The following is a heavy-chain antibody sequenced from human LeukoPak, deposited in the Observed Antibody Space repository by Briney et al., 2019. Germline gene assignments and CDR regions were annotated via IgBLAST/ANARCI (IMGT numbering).Heavy chain of an antibody. V-gene: IGHV3-23*01. CDR2: VSGSGRNT. CDR3: AKVLGIAAAKMSWDFDY. J-gene: IGHJ4*02. CDR1: GFTFSNYA. Sequence: GGSLRLSCAGSGFTFSNYAMTWVRQAPGKGLEWVSSVSGSGRNTFYPDSVKGRFTISRDNSKNTLYLQMNSLRAEDTAVYYCAKVLGIAAAKMSWDFDYWGQGTLVTVSS. D-gene: IGHD6-13*01.